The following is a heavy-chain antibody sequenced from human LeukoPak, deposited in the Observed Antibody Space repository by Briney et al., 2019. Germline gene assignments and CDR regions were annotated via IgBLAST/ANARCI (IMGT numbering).Heavy chain of an antibody. CDR2: IIPILGIA. CDR3: ARDPSGIAVDNDY. V-gene: IGHV1-69*04. J-gene: IGHJ4*02. CDR1: GGTFSSYA. D-gene: IGHD6-19*01. Sequence: SVKVSCKASGGTFSSYAISWVRQSPGQGLEWMGRIIPILGIANYAQKFQGRVTITADKSTSTAYMELSSLRSEDTAVYYCARDPSGIAVDNDYWGQGTLVTVSS.